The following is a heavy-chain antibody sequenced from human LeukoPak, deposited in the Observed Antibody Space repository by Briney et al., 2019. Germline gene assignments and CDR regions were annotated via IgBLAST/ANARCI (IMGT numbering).Heavy chain of an antibody. V-gene: IGHV4-59*01. Sequence: PSETLSLTCTVSGGSISSYYWSWIRQPPGKGLEWIGYIYYSGSTNYNPSLKSRVTISVDTSKNQFSLKLSSVTAADTAVYYCASHPYYYDSSGYYYVTWGQGTLVTVSS. D-gene: IGHD3-22*01. CDR1: GGSISSYY. CDR2: IYYSGST. J-gene: IGHJ4*02. CDR3: ASHPYYYDSSGYYYVT.